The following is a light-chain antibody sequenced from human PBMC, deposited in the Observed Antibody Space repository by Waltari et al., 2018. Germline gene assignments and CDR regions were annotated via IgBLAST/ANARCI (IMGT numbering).Light chain of an antibody. Sequence: DIVLTQSPDSQAVSLGGGATITCMSSQTVVFSSNNKNYLAWYQQKPGQPPKLLITCASTRESGVPDRFSGSGSETDFTLTISSLQAEDVAVYYCQQCYTFPYTFGQGTKLEIK. CDR1: QTVVFSSNNKNY. CDR3: QQCYTFPYT. V-gene: IGKV4-1*01. CDR2: CAS. J-gene: IGKJ2*01.